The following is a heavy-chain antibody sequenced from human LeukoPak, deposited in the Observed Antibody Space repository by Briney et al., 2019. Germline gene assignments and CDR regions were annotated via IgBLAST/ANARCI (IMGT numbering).Heavy chain of an antibody. V-gene: IGHV4-59*01. Sequence: SETLSLTCTVSGGSISSYYWSWIRQPPGKGLEWIGYIYYSGSTNYNPSLKSRVTISVDTSKNQFSLKLSSVTAADTAVYYCARDRSIGEQLEFDYWGQGTLVTVSS. D-gene: IGHD6-13*01. CDR2: IYYSGST. J-gene: IGHJ4*02. CDR3: ARDRSIGEQLEFDY. CDR1: GGSISSYY.